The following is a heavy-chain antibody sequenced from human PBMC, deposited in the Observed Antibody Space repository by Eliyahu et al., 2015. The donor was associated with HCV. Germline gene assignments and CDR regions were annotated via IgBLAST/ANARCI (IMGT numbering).Heavy chain of an antibody. CDR2: FIPLFGTA. D-gene: IGHD3-3*01. J-gene: IGHJ4*02. CDR1: GGTFSSHS. Sequence: QVQLVQSGAEVKKPGSSVKVFCKASGGTFSSHSFNWVRQAPGQGLEWMGGFIPLFGTAHYAQKFQGRVTITAEESTTTVQMELSSLKSEDTAVYYCVRAFSHEFSSGYYYYWGQGTLVTVSS. CDR3: VRAFSHEFSSGYYYY. V-gene: IGHV1-69*01.